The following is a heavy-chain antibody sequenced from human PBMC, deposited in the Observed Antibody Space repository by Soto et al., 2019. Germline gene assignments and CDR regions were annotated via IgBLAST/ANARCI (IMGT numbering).Heavy chain of an antibody. D-gene: IGHD5-12*01. V-gene: IGHV1-69*13. CDR2: IIPIFGTA. Sequence: GASVKVSCKASGGTFSGYAISWVRQAPGQGLEWMGGIIPIFGTANYAQKFQGRVTITADESTSTAYMELSSLRSEDTAVYYCARKNGGGYSGYDYGGWFDPWGQGTLVT. CDR3: ARKNGGGYSGYDYGGWFDP. J-gene: IGHJ5*02. CDR1: GGTFSGYA.